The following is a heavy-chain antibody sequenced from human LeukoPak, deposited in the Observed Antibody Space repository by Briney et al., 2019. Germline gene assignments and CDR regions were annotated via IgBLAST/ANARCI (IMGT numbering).Heavy chain of an antibody. CDR3: ARGRYYDSSGFPVRYFDY. CDR1: GGSISNYY. Sequence: SETLSLTCTVSGGSISNYYWSWIRQPPGKGLEWIGYIYYSGSTNYNPSLKSRVTISVDTSKNQFSLKLSSVTAADTAVYYCARGRYYDSSGFPVRYFDYWGQGTLVTVSS. D-gene: IGHD3-22*01. V-gene: IGHV4-59*01. J-gene: IGHJ4*02. CDR2: IYYSGST.